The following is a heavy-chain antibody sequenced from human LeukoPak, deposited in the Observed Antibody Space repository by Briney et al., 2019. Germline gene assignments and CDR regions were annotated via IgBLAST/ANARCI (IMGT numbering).Heavy chain of an antibody. V-gene: IGHV1-2*02. Sequence: ASLKVSCKASGYTFTGYYMHWVRQAPGQGLEWMGWINPNSGATHYIQSFQGRVTMTRDTSLSIAYLQLNSLTADDTAMYYCARAQYLTAPAGTFANSWGQGTLVTVSS. CDR1: GYTFTGYY. CDR2: INPNSGAT. J-gene: IGHJ4*02. D-gene: IGHD6-13*01. CDR3: ARAQYLTAPAGTFANS.